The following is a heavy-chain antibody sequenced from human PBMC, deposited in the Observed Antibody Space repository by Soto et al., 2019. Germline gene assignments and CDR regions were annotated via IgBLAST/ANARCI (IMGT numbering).Heavy chain of an antibody. D-gene: IGHD3-10*01. CDR3: ARDRNSLVSLWFGEPPKNGPPPAPFDY. CDR2: ISAYNGNT. V-gene: IGHV1-18*01. CDR1: GYTFTSYG. Sequence: ASVKVSCKASGYTFTSYGISWVRQAPGQGLEWMGWISAYNGNTNYAQKLQGRVTMTTDTSTSTAYMELRSLRSDDTAVYYCARDRNSLVSLWFGEPPKNGPPPAPFDYWGQGTLVTVSS. J-gene: IGHJ4*02.